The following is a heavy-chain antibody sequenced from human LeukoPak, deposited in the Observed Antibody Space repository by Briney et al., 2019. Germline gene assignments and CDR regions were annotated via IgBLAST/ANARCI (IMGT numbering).Heavy chain of an antibody. CDR2: IYPDDSYT. Sequence: GESLKISCKGSGQTFKNSWIAWVRQKPGKGLEWMGFIYPDDSYTRYSPSFQGQVTISVDKSISTAYLQWSSLEASDTAMYYCARSAGYCTDSVCYAFNWFDLWGQGTLVTVSS. D-gene: IGHD2-8*02. CDR1: GQTFKNSW. V-gene: IGHV5-51*01. J-gene: IGHJ5*02. CDR3: ARSAGYCTDSVCYAFNWFDL.